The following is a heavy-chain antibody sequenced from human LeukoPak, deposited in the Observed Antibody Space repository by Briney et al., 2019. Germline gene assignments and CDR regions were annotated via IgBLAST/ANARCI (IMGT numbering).Heavy chain of an antibody. CDR1: GFTLSSYG. Sequence: GGTLRLSCAASGFTLSSYGMSWVRQAPGKGLEWGSAISGSGGSTYYADSVKGRFTISRDNAKNSLYLQMNSLRAEDTAVYYCAELGITMIGGVWGKGTTVTTSS. V-gene: IGHV3-23*01. CDR3: AELGITMIGGV. J-gene: IGHJ6*04. D-gene: IGHD3-10*02. CDR2: ISGSGGST.